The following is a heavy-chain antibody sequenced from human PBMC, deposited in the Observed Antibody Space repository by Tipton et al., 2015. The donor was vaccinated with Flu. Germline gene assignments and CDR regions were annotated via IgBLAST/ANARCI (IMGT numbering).Heavy chain of an antibody. D-gene: IGHD4-11*01. Sequence: TLSLTCTVSGDSITSGSYYWNWIRQPAGKGLEWIGRVYSSGSINYNPSPKSRVTIAVDTSKNQFSLKMKSVTATDMAVYYCARRDYSNYVSDPKSWFDPWGQGTLVAVSS. CDR1: GDSITSGSYY. CDR2: VYSSGSI. V-gene: IGHV4-61*02. J-gene: IGHJ5*02. CDR3: ARRDYSNYVSDPKSWFDP.